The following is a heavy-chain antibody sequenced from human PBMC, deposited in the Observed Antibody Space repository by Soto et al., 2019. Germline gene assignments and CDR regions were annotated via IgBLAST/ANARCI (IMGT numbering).Heavy chain of an antibody. D-gene: IGHD2-2*01. CDR1: GYTFTSYD. Sequence: ASVQVSWKASGYTFTSYDINWVRQATGQGLEWMGWMNPNSGNTGYAQKFQGRVTMTRNTSISTAYMELSSLRSEDTAVYYCARGAECSSTSCYNWFDPWGQGTLVTVSS. V-gene: IGHV1-8*01. J-gene: IGHJ5*02. CDR2: MNPNSGNT. CDR3: ARGAECSSTSCYNWFDP.